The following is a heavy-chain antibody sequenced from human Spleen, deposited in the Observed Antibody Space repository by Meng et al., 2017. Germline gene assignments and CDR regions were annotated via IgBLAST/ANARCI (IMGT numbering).Heavy chain of an antibody. CDR1: GFTFSSYA. D-gene: IGHD6-19*01. CDR2: ISYDGSNK. CDR3: ASPTYSSGWYNFQH. J-gene: IGHJ1*01. Sequence: GESLKISCAASGFTFSSYAMHWVRQAPGKGLEWVAVISYDGSNKYYADSVKGRFTISRDNSKNTLYLQMNSLRAEDTAVYYCASPTYSSGWYNFQHWGQGTLVTVSS. V-gene: IGHV3-30*01.